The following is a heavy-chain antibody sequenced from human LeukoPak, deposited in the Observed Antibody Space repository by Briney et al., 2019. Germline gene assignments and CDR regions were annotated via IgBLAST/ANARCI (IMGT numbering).Heavy chain of an antibody. Sequence: GRSLRLSCAASGFTFSSYSMSWVRQAPGKGLGWVSSISRSSSYIYYADSVKGRFTISRDNAKNSLYLQMNSLRAEDTAVYYCARVAPGYCSGGSCYVDYWGQGTLVTVSS. V-gene: IGHV3-21*01. J-gene: IGHJ4*03. D-gene: IGHD2-15*01. CDR1: GFTFSSYS. CDR3: ARVAPGYCSGGSCYVDY. CDR2: ISRSSSYI.